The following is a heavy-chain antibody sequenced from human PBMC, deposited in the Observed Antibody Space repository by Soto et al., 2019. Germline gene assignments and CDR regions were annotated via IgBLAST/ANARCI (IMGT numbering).Heavy chain of an antibody. Sequence: GGSLRLSCAASGFTFSSYGMHWVRQAPGKGLKWVAVIWYDGSNKYYADSVKGRFTISRDNSKNTLYLQMNSLRAEDTAVYYCARELQQQLGSNYYYYYYMDVWGKGTTVTVSS. CDR2: IWYDGSNK. CDR1: GFTFSSYG. D-gene: IGHD6-13*01. CDR3: ARELQQQLGSNYYYYYYMDV. V-gene: IGHV3-33*01. J-gene: IGHJ6*03.